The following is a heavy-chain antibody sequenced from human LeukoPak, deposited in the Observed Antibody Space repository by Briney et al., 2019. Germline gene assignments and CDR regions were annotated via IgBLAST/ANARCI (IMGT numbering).Heavy chain of an antibody. Sequence: GGSLRLSCAASGFTFSSYAMSWVRQAPGKGLEWVSAISGSGGSTYYADSVKGRFTISRDNSKNTLYLQMNSLRAEDTAVCYCAKDLRYFDWLLILDAFDIWGQGTMVTVSS. D-gene: IGHD3-9*01. V-gene: IGHV3-23*01. J-gene: IGHJ3*02. CDR1: GFTFSSYA. CDR2: ISGSGGST. CDR3: AKDLRYFDWLLILDAFDI.